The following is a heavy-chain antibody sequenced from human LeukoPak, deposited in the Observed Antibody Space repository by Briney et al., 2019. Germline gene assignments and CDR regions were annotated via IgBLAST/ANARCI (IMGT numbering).Heavy chain of an antibody. Sequence: SETLSLTCTVSGGSIGSYYWSWIRQPPGKGLEWIAYIYYSGSTNYNPSLKSRVTISVDTSKNQFSLKLSSVTAADTAVYYCAREQWLVGFDYWGQGTLVTVSS. CDR3: AREQWLVGFDY. CDR1: GGSIGSYY. D-gene: IGHD6-19*01. J-gene: IGHJ4*02. CDR2: IYYSGST. V-gene: IGHV4-59*01.